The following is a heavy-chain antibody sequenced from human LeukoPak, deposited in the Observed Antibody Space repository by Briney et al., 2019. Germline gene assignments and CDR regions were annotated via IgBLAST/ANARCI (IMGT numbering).Heavy chain of an antibody. CDR1: GYSISSGYY. CDR2: IYQSGST. CDR3: ARRTVGYCTNGVCSDWFDP. J-gene: IGHJ5*02. Sequence: SETLSLTCAVSGYSISSGYYWGWIRQPPGKGLEWIGSIYQSGSTYYNPSLKSRVTISVDTSKNQFSLKLSSVTAADTAVYYCARRTVGYCTNGVCSDWFDPWGQGTLVTVSS. D-gene: IGHD2-8*01. V-gene: IGHV4-38-2*01.